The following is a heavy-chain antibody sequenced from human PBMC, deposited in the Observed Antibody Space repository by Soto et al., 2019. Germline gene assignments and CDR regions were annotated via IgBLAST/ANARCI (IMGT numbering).Heavy chain of an antibody. D-gene: IGHD3-3*01. Sequence: ASVKVSCKASGYTFTSYGISWVRQAPGQGLEWMGWISAYNGNTNYAQKLQGRVTMTTDTSTSTAYMELRSLRSDDTAVYYCAREAIFGVVIMPPSWFDPWGQGTLVTVSS. CDR2: ISAYNGNT. V-gene: IGHV1-18*01. CDR1: GYTFTSYG. CDR3: AREAIFGVVIMPPSWFDP. J-gene: IGHJ5*02.